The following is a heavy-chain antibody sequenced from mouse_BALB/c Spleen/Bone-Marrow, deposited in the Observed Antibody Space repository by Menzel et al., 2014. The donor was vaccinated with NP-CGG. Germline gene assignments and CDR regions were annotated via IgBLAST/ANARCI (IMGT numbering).Heavy chain of an antibody. CDR1: GYTFTSYV. CDR2: INPYNDGT. V-gene: IGHV1-14*01. J-gene: IGHJ1*01. Sequence: EVHLVESGPELVKPGASVKMSCKASGYTFTSYVMHWVKQKPGQGLEWIGYINPYNDGTKYNEKFKGKATLTSDKSSSTAYMELSSLTSEDSAVYYCAGYDWYFDVWGAGTTVTVSS. D-gene: IGHD2-14*01. CDR3: AGYDWYFDV.